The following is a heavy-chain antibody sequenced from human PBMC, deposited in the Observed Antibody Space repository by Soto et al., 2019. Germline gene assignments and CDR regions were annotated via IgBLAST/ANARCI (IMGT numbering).Heavy chain of an antibody. Sequence: EVQLVESGGGLVKPGGSLGLSCVASGFTFSNAWMSWVRQAPGKGLEWVGRIYSKTDGGTTDYAAPVKGRFTISRDDSKNTLYMQMNSLKTEDTAVYYCTTAVGYYYDPGYWGQGTLVTVSS. CDR3: TTAVGYYYDPGY. D-gene: IGHD3-22*01. CDR1: GFTFSNAW. V-gene: IGHV3-15*01. J-gene: IGHJ4*02. CDR2: IYSKTDGGTT.